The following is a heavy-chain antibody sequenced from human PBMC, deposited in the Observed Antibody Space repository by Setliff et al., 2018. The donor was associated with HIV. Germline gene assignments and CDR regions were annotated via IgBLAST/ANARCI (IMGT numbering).Heavy chain of an antibody. D-gene: IGHD3-22*01. CDR2: FHHSGSA. V-gene: IGHV4-38-2*01. Sequence: SETLSLTCAVSGYSISTAYYWAWTRQSPGKGLEWIGGFHHSGSAHYNPSLKSRVTISGQTSKNQFSLTLTSVTAADTAIYYYARQGAGYYYDSSDYYTGNGFDMWGQGTMVTVSS. CDR3: ARQGAGYYYDSSDYYTGNGFDM. J-gene: IGHJ3*02. CDR1: GYSISTAYY.